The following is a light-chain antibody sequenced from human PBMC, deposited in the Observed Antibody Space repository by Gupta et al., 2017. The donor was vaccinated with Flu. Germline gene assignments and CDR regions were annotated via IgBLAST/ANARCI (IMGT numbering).Light chain of an antibody. CDR3: YSKDSTRNHRV. CDR1: ALAKKY. V-gene: IGLV3-10*01. Sequence: GQTARITCSGDALAKKYSYWYQQKSGPAPVLVIYYDSKRPSGIPERFSGSSSGTTATFTISGAQVEDEADYYCYSKDSTRNHRVFGGGTKLTVL. J-gene: IGLJ3*02. CDR2: YDS.